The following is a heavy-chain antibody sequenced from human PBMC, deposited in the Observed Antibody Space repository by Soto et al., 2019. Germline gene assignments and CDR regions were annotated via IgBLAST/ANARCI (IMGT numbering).Heavy chain of an antibody. CDR3: AKSPMVRGVIMTSYYYYYMDV. V-gene: IGHV6-1*01. D-gene: IGHD3-10*01. CDR2: TYYRSKWYN. CDR1: GDSVSSNSAA. Sequence: PSQTLSLTCAISGDSVSSNSAAWNWIRQSPSRGLEWLGRTYYRSKWYNDYAVSVKSRITINPDTSKNQFSLQLNSVTPEDTAVYYCAKSPMVRGVIMTSYYYYYMDVWGKGTTVTVS. J-gene: IGHJ6*03.